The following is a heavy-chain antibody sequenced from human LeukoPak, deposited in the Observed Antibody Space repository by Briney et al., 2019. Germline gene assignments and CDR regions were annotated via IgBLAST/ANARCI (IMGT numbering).Heavy chain of an antibody. CDR3: AREDVEMATLRAFDI. V-gene: IGHV4-34*01. CDR1: GGSFSGYY. CDR2: INHSGST. D-gene: IGHD5-24*01. Sequence: SETLSLTCAVYGGSFSGYYWSWIRQPPGKGLEWIGEINHSGSTNYDPSLKSRVTISVDTSKNQFSLELSSVTAADTAVYYCAREDVEMATLRAFDIWGQGTMVTVSS. J-gene: IGHJ3*02.